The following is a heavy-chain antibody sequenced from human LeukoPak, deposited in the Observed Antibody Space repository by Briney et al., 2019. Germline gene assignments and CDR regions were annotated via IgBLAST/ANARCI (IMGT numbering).Heavy chain of an antibody. D-gene: IGHD2-2*02. J-gene: IGHJ5*02. CDR2: IYWNDDK. CDR3: AHSHYQLLYFDP. CDR1: GFSLSTSGVG. Sequence: SGPTLVKPTQTLTLTCTFSGFSLSTSGVGVGWIRQPPGKALEWLALIYWNDDKRYSPSLKSRLTITKDTSKNQVVLTMTNMDPVVTATYYCAHSHYQLLYFDPWGQGTLVTVSS. V-gene: IGHV2-5*01.